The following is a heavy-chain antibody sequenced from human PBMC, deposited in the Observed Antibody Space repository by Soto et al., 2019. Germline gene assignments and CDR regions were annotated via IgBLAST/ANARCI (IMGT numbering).Heavy chain of an antibody. CDR3: ARKGPEDWPLDY. Sequence: QITLKESGPTLVKPTQTLTLTCTFSGFSLSTSGVVVGWIRQPPGKALEWLAFIYWDEAKEDSPSLKNRPTISKDSSKNQVVLTMTNMGPMDTGTYYCARKGPEDWPLDYWGQGTLVTVSS. J-gene: IGHJ4*02. V-gene: IGHV2-5*02. CDR1: GFSLSTSGVV. D-gene: IGHD3-9*01. CDR2: IYWDEAK.